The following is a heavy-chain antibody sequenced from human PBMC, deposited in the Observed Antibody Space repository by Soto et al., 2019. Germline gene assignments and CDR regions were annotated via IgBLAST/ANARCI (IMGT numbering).Heavy chain of an antibody. D-gene: IGHD6-19*01. V-gene: IGHV3-30*18. Sequence: QVQLVESGGGVVQPGTSLRLSCAASGFTFSSYGLYWVRQAPGKGLQWVAVISHNGVNKQYADSVKGRFTISRANSKNTPELQMSSLRPDDTAVYYCAKTGAVAAMGYHFECWGQGTLVTVSS. J-gene: IGHJ4*02. CDR1: GFTFSSYG. CDR3: AKTGAVAAMGYHFEC. CDR2: ISHNGVNK.